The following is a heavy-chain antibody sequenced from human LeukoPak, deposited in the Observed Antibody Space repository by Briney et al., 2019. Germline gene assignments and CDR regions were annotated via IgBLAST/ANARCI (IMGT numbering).Heavy chain of an antibody. Sequence: GGSLRLSCAASRFILSNYAMTWVRQAPGKGLEWVSVIYTGDGTYYADSVKGRFTISRDNSKNTLYLQMNSLRAEDTAVYYCAKSGSGWYHFDYWGQGTLVTVSS. J-gene: IGHJ4*02. D-gene: IGHD6-19*01. CDR1: RFILSNYA. CDR3: AKSGSGWYHFDY. CDR2: IYTGDGT. V-gene: IGHV3-23*03.